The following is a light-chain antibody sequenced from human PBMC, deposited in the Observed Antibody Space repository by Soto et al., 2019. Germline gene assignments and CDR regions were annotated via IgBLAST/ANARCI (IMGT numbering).Light chain of an antibody. CDR3: SSYTSSSTV. V-gene: IGLV2-14*01. CDR1: SSDVGGYNY. J-gene: IGLJ2*01. CDR2: DVS. Sequence: QSVLTQPASVSGSPGQSITISCTGTSSDVGGYNYVSSYQQHPGKAPKLMIYDVSNRPSGVSNRFSGSKSGNTASLTISGLQAEDEADYYCSSYTSSSTVFGGGTKVTVL.